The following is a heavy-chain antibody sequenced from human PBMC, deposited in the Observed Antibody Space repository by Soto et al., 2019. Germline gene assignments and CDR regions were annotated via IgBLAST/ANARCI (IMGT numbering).Heavy chain of an antibody. CDR1: GDSVSSNTAS. CDR3: AKGDNLGPKTGYAFDP. D-gene: IGHD5-12*01. J-gene: IGHJ5*02. Sequence: SQTLSLTCAVSGDSVSSNTASWNWIRQSPSRGLEWLGRTYFRSKWYNDYAVSVKSRIIINPDTSNNQFSLQLNSVTPEDTAVYFCAKGDNLGPKTGYAFDPWGQGIMVTVSS. V-gene: IGHV6-1*01. CDR2: TYFRSKWYN.